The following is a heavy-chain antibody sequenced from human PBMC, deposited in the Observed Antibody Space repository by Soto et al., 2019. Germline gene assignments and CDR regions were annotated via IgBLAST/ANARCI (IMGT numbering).Heavy chain of an antibody. Sequence: PGGSLRLSCAASGFTFSSYAMHWVRQAPGKGLEWVAVISYDGSNKYYADSVKGRFTISRDNSKNTLYLQMNSLRAEDTAVYYRARDLSTSLLGGSADYYYYYGMDVWGQGTTVTVSS. CDR3: ARDLSTSLLGGSADYYYYYGMDV. CDR2: ISYDGSNK. J-gene: IGHJ6*02. CDR1: GFTFSSYA. D-gene: IGHD2-2*01. V-gene: IGHV3-30-3*01.